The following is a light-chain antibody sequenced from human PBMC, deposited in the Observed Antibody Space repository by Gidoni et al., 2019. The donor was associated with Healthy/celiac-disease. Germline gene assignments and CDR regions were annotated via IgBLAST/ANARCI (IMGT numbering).Light chain of an antibody. CDR3: QQSYSTLYT. J-gene: IGKJ2*01. CDR1: QTITSY. CDR2: AAS. Sequence: DIQMTQSPSSLSASVGDRVTITCRASQTITSYLNWDQQKPGKAPNPLIYAASSLQSGVPSRFSGSGSGTDFTLTISSLQPEDFATYYCQQSYSTLYTFGQGTKLEIK. V-gene: IGKV1-39*01.